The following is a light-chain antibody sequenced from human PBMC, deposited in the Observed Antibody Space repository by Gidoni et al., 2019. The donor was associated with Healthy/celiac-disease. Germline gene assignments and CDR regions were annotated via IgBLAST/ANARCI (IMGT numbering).Light chain of an antibody. V-gene: IGLV1-44*01. CDR1: ISNIGGHT. Sequence: QSVLAQPPSASGTPGQRVTISCSGAISNIGGHTVDWYQQLPGAAPLLLIHSDTRRPSGIPGRFSGSKSGISASLTISGLQSEDEADYFCAAWDDVLDGYVFGTGTRVT. J-gene: IGLJ1*01. CDR2: SDT. CDR3: AAWDDVLDGYV.